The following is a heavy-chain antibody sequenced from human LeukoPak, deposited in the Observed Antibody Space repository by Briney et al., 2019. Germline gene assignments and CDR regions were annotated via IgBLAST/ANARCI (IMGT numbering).Heavy chain of an antibody. CDR3: AKDVRGGPILGAGSVDF. Sequence: GGSLRLSCAASGFTFSTYWMSWVRQSPGKGLEWVAIIKVDGSEKYYVDSVKGRFTISRDNAKNALYLQMNSLRAEDTAVYYCAKDVRGGPILGAGSVDFWGQGTLVTVSS. CDR1: GFTFSTYW. V-gene: IGHV3-7*05. D-gene: IGHD1-26*01. J-gene: IGHJ4*02. CDR2: IKVDGSEK.